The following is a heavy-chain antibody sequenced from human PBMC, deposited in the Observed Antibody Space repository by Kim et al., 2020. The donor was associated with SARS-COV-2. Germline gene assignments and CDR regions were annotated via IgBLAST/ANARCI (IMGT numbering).Heavy chain of an antibody. D-gene: IGHD4-17*01. Sequence: GGSLRLSCAASGFTFDDYTMHWVRQAPGKGLEWVSLISWDGGSTYYADSVKGRFTISRDNSKNSLYLQMNSLRTEDTALYYCARNYGMQYYFDYWGQGTLVTVSS. CDR1: GFTFDDYT. V-gene: IGHV3-43*01. CDR3: ARNYGMQYYFDY. J-gene: IGHJ4*02. CDR2: ISWDGGST.